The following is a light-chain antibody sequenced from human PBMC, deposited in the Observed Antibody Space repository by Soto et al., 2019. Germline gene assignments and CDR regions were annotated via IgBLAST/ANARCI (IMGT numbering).Light chain of an antibody. V-gene: IGKV3-20*01. Sequence: EIVLTQSPGTLSLSPGERATLSCRASQSVSSSYLSSYQQQARQPPRLLLYAASSRATGIPHSFSGSGSATDFTLTIIRLEPADFAVYYCQQYDTSPTWTFGQGTKVEI. CDR2: AAS. J-gene: IGKJ1*01. CDR3: QQYDTSPTWT. CDR1: QSVSSSY.